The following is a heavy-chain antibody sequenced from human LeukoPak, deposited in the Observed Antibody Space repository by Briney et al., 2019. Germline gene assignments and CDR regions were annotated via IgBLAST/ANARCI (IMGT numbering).Heavy chain of an antibody. CDR3: ARGRGLGSSWGYYYYYYMDV. D-gene: IGHD6-13*01. CDR1: GGSFSGYY. V-gene: IGHV4-34*01. Sequence: PSETLSLTCAVYGGSFSGYYWSWIRQPPGKGLEWIGEINHSGSTNYNPSLKSRVTISVDTSKNQFSLKLSSVTAADTAVYYCARGRGLGSSWGYYYYYYMDVWGKGTTVTVSS. J-gene: IGHJ6*03. CDR2: INHSGST.